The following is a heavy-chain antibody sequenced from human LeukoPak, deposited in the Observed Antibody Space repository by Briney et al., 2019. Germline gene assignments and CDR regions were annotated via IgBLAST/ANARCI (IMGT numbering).Heavy chain of an antibody. Sequence: PGGSLRLSCAASGFTFSTFWMTWVRQAPGKGLEWVANIKQDGSDKYDVDSVKGRFTISRDNAKNSLYLQMNSLRAEDTAVYYCARELSSGWYYFDHWGQGTLVTVSS. D-gene: IGHD6-19*01. CDR3: ARELSSGWYYFDH. J-gene: IGHJ4*02. CDR2: IKQDGSDK. V-gene: IGHV3-7*01. CDR1: GFTFSTFW.